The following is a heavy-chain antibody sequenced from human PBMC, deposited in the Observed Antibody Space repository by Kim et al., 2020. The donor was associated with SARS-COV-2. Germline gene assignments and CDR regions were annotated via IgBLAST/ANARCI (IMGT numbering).Heavy chain of an antibody. Sequence: GGSPYYEESVKGRFTIARDKSKNTLSLQMNSLRLEDTAVYYCAKDYIAWDVWGQGTTVIVSS. CDR2: GGSP. CDR3: AKDYIAWDV. D-gene: IGHD3-10*01. V-gene: IGHV3-23*01. J-gene: IGHJ6*02.